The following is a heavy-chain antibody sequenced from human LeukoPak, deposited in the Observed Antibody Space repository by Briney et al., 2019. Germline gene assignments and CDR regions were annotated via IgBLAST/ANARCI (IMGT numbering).Heavy chain of an antibody. CDR2: INHSGST. CDR1: DDSFSSHY. Sequence: SETLSLTCAVSDDSFSSHYWTWIRQPPGKGLEWIGEINHSGSTNYNPSLKSRVTISVDTSKDQFSLKLSSVTAADTAVYYCARGHLTILGRNWFDPWGQGTLVTVSS. CDR3: ARGHLTILGRNWFDP. J-gene: IGHJ5*02. D-gene: IGHD3-3*01. V-gene: IGHV4-34*01.